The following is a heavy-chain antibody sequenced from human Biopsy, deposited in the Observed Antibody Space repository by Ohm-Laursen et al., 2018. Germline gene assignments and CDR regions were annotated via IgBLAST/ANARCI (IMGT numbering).Heavy chain of an antibody. CDR1: GGSIGSFF. Sequence: GTLSLTCTVSGGSIGSFFWSWIRQPPGKGLEWIGYIYYSGSTNYNPSLRSRVTISVDRSKNQFSLELSSGTAADTAVYYCARVGAGAPSIDYFDYWGQGALVTVSS. D-gene: IGHD1-26*01. V-gene: IGHV4-59*01. J-gene: IGHJ4*02. CDR3: ARVGAGAPSIDYFDY. CDR2: IYYSGST.